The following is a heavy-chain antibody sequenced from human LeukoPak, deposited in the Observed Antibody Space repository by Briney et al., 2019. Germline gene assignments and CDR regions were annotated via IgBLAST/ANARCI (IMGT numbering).Heavy chain of an antibody. D-gene: IGHD2-21*02. Sequence: GASVKVSCKASGYIFTSYAMHWVRQAPGQRLEWMEWINAGNGNTKYSQKFQGRVTITRDTSASTAYMELRSLRSDDTAVYYCARDTLVVTAYTLFDYWGQGTLVTVSS. CDR1: GYIFTSYA. J-gene: IGHJ4*02. CDR2: INAGNGNT. V-gene: IGHV1-3*01. CDR3: ARDTLVVTAYTLFDY.